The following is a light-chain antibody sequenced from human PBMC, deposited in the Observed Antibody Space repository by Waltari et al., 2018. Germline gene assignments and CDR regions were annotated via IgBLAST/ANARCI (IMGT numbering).Light chain of an antibody. CDR3: CSYAGTSTMV. Sequence: QSALTQPASVSGSPGMSITISCNGTRHDVGSYRLVSWYQQHPGKAPQLIIFEVTKRPSGVSYRFSGSKSDNTASLTISGLQAEDEADYFCCSYAGTSTMVVGGGTKLTVL. CDR2: EVT. V-gene: IGLV2-23*02. J-gene: IGLJ3*02. CDR1: RHDVGSYRL.